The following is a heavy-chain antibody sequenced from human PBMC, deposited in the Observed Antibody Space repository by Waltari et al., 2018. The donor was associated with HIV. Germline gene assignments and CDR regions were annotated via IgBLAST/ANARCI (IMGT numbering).Heavy chain of an antibody. CDR2: INHSGST. V-gene: IGHV4-34*01. CDR3: ASGGINPDTYYYDSSSRF. D-gene: IGHD3-22*01. Sequence: QVQLQQWGAGLLKPSETLSLTCAVYGGSFRGYYWSWIRQPPGKGLEWIGEINHSGSTNYNPSLKSRVTISVDTSKNQFSLKLSSVTAADTAVYYCASGGINPDTYYYDSSSRFWGQGTLVTVSS. CDR1: GGSFRGYY. J-gene: IGHJ4*02.